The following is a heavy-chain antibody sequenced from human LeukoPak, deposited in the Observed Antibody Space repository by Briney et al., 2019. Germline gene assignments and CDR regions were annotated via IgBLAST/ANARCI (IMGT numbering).Heavy chain of an antibody. J-gene: IGHJ6*04. V-gene: IGHV1-18*04. CDR2: ISAYNGNT. CDR1: GYTFTSYG. D-gene: IGHD2-2*01. CDR3: AGLSSSSSCYPHYYYGMDV. Sequence: ASVKVSCKASGYTFTSYGISWVRQAPGQGLEWMGWISAYNGNTNYAQKPQGRGTMTTDTSTSTPYMELRSLRSDDPAVYYCAGLSSSSSCYPHYYYGMDVWGKGTTVTVSS.